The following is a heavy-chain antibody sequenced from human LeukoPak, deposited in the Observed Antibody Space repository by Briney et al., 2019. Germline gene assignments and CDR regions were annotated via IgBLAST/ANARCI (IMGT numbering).Heavy chain of an antibody. Sequence: PSETLSLTCTVSGGSISSYFWSWIRQPAGKGLEYIGHMYPSGSANYKPSLESRVTMPVDTSRNQFSLRLSSVTAADTAVYYCARVATFYDFSGSLGDYFDYWGQGTLVTVSS. J-gene: IGHJ4*02. CDR3: ARVATFYDFSGSLGDYFDY. D-gene: IGHD3-3*01. CDR1: GGSISSYF. CDR2: MYPSGSA. V-gene: IGHV4-4*07.